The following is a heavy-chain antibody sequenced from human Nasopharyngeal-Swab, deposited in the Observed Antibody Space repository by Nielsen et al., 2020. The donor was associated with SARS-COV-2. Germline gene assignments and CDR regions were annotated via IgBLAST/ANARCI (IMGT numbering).Heavy chain of an antibody. CDR3: AKDSRSLLWFGDRFDY. CDR1: GFTFSSYG. V-gene: IGHV3-30*18. Sequence: GGSLRLSCAASGFTFSSYGMHWVRQAPGKGLEWVAVISYDGSNKYYADSVKGRFTISRDNSKNTLYLQMNSLRAEDTAVYYCAKDSRSLLWFGDRFDYWGQGTLVTVSS. CDR2: ISYDGSNK. D-gene: IGHD3-10*01. J-gene: IGHJ4*02.